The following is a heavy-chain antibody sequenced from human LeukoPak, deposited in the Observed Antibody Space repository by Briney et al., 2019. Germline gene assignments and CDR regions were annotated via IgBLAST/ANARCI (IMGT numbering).Heavy chain of an antibody. V-gene: IGHV1-46*01. CDR2: INPSGGST. J-gene: IGHJ4*02. CDR3: ARERVRGWLQHRGVLDY. CDR1: GYTFTSYY. D-gene: IGHD5-24*01. Sequence: ASVKVSCKASGYTFTSYYMHWVRQAPGQGLEWMGIINPSGGSTSYAQKFQGRVTMTRDMSTSTVYMELSSLRSEDTAVYYCARERVRGWLQHRGVLDYWGQGTLVTVSS.